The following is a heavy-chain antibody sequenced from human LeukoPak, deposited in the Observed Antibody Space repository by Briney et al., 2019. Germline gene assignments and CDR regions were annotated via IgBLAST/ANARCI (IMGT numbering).Heavy chain of an antibody. CDR3: ARTYNGSSHFDY. J-gene: IGHJ4*02. V-gene: IGHV3-21*01. CDR1: GFSFSSHY. CDR2: ISSSGGYI. Sequence: GGSLRLSCAASGFSFSSHYMNWVRQAPGKGLEWVSSISSSGGYIYSADSVKGRFTISGDNAKNSVYLHMNSLRAEDTAVYYCARTYNGSSHFDYWGQGTLVTVSS. D-gene: IGHD1-26*01.